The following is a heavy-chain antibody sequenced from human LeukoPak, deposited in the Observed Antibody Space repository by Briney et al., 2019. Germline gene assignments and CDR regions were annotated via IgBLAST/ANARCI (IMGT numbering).Heavy chain of an antibody. J-gene: IGHJ5*02. CDR2: INRNSGGT. CDR1: GYTFTGYY. D-gene: IGHD3-22*01. V-gene: IGHV1-2*02. CDR3: ARLYYYDSSGYYHNWFDP. Sequence: ASAKVPCKASGYTFTGYYMHWVRQAPGQRLEWMGWINRNSGGTNYAQKFQGRVTMTRDTSISTAYMELSRLRSDDTAVYYCARLYYYDSSGYYHNWFDPWGQGTLVTVSS.